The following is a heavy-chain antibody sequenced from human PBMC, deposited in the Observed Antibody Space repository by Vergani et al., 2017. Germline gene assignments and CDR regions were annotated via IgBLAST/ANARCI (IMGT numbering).Heavy chain of an antibody. J-gene: IGHJ5*02. V-gene: IGHV3-33*08. CDR1: GFTFSSYG. CDR3: AGARGVVPATENWFDP. Sequence: QVQLVESGGGVVQPGRSLRLSCAASGFTFSSYGMHWVRQAPGKGLEWVAVIWYDGSNKYYADSVKGRFTISRDNSKNTLYLQMNSLRAEDTAVYYCAGARGVVPATENWFDPWGQGTLVTVSS. CDR2: IWYDGSNK. D-gene: IGHD2-2*01.